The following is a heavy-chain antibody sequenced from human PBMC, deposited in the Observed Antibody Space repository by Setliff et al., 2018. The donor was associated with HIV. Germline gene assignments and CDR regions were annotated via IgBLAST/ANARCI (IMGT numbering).Heavy chain of an antibody. CDR3: ARGLGRGSGTYYNPPGY. CDR2: INPNGDT. J-gene: IGHJ4*02. CDR1: GGSFSGHF. Sequence: SETLSLTCAVYGGSFSGHFWTWIRQPPGKGLEWIGNINPNGDTNYNYISSMKGRLTLSLDTSKNQFSLTLRSVTAADTAVYFCARGLGRGSGTYYNPPGYLGPGTLVTVSS. D-gene: IGHD3-10*01. V-gene: IGHV4-34*01.